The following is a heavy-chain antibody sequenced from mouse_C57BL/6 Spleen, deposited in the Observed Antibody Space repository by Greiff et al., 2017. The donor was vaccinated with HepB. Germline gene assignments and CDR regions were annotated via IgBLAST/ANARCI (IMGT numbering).Heavy chain of an antibody. Sequence: VQLQQSGAELVRPGASVTLSCKASGYTFTDYEMHWVKQTPVHGLEWIGAIDPETGGTAYNQKFKGKAILTADKSSSTAYMELRSLTSEDSAVYYCTREGYYYGSSILFAYWGQGTLVTVSA. CDR1: GYTFTDYE. V-gene: IGHV1-15*01. CDR2: IDPETGGT. J-gene: IGHJ3*01. CDR3: TREGYYYGSSILFAY. D-gene: IGHD1-1*01.